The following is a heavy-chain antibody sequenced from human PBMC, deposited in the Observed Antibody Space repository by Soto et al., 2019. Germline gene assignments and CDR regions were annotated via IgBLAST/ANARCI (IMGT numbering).Heavy chain of an antibody. CDR2: IFYSGST. Sequence: SETLSLTCNISGASMRSYYWTWMRLSPGKGLEWIGDIFYSGSTNLNPSLRSRLSISIDTSKNKFSLMLNSVTAADTAVYYCARDLRCCGLDVWGQGTTVTVSS. J-gene: IGHJ6*02. CDR3: ARDLRCCGLDV. CDR1: GASMRSYY. D-gene: IGHD3-9*01. V-gene: IGHV4-59*01.